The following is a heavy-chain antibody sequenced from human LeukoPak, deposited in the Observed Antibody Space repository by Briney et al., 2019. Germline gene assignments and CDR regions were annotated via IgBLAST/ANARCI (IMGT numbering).Heavy chain of an antibody. Sequence: GGSLRLSCAASGFTFSSYGMHWVRQAPGKGLEWVAFIRYDGSNKYYADSVKGRFTISRDNSKNTPYLQMNSLRAEDTAVYYCAKDRQLRYFDWLALGAFDIWGQGTMVTVSS. CDR2: IRYDGSNK. CDR3: AKDRQLRYFDWLALGAFDI. D-gene: IGHD3-9*01. CDR1: GFTFSSYG. V-gene: IGHV3-30*02. J-gene: IGHJ3*02.